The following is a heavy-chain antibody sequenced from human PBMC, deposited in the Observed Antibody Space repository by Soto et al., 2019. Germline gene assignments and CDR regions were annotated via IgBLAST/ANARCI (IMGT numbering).Heavy chain of an antibody. D-gene: IGHD5-18*01. Sequence: GESLKISCKASGYTFTSFWITWVRQMPGKGLEWMGRIDPSDSSTKYSPSFQGHVTISTDKSITTAHLQWTSLKVSDTAIYYCAATGYTYGYHFDHWGQGTQVTVSS. CDR2: IDPSDSST. CDR3: AATGYTYGYHFDH. CDR1: GYTFTSFW. V-gene: IGHV5-10-1*01. J-gene: IGHJ4*02.